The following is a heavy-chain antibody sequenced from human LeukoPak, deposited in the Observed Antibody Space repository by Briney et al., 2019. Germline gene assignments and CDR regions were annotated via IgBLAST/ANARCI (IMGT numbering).Heavy chain of an antibody. J-gene: IGHJ4*02. D-gene: IGHD3-22*01. CDR2: ISSSSSTI. Sequence: GGSLRLSCAASGFTFSSYSMNWVRQAPGKGLEWVSYISSSSSTIYYADSVKGRFTISRDNAKNSLYLQMNSLRAEDTAVYCCARVPYYDSSGPSLDDYWGQGTLVTVSS. V-gene: IGHV3-48*01. CDR1: GFTFSSYS. CDR3: ARVPYYDSSGPSLDDY.